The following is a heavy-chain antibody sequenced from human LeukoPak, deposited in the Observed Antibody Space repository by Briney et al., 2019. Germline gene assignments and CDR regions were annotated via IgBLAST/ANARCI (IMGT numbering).Heavy chain of an antibody. CDR2: IYTSGST. Sequence: TSETRSLTCTVSGGSISSGSYYWSWIRQPAGKGLEWIGRIYTSGSTNYNPSLKSRVTISVDTSKNQFSLKLSSVTAADTAVYYCARSYYDLPSFDYWGQGTLVTVSS. V-gene: IGHV4-61*02. D-gene: IGHD3-3*01. CDR1: GGSISSGSYY. CDR3: ARSYYDLPSFDY. J-gene: IGHJ4*02.